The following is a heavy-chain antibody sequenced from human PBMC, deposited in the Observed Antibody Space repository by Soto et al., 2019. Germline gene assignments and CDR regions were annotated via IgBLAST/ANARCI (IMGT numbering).Heavy chain of an antibody. J-gene: IGHJ3*01. V-gene: IGHV3-15*01. CDR3: TTGRDL. CDR2: IKSKAHGGTT. Sequence: EVQLVESGGGLVKPGGSLRLSCAASGFTFSNVWMSWVRQVPGKGLEWVGHIKSKAHGGTTDNAAPVKGRFTISRDDSKDTLHLHMNSLKREDTAVYYCTTGRDLWGLGTMVTDSS. CDR1: GFTFSNVW.